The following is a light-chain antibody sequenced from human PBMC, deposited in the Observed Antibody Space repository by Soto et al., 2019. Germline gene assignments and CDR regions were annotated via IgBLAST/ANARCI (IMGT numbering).Light chain of an antibody. J-gene: IGKJ2*01. CDR3: LHDYNYPYT. Sequence: AIQMTQSPSSLSASVGDRVTITCRASQGIRNELGWYQQKPGKAPKLLIYGASSLQSGVPSRFSGSGSGTDFTLTISSLQSEDFATYYCLHDYNYPYTFGQGTKLEIK. V-gene: IGKV1-6*01. CDR2: GAS. CDR1: QGIRNE.